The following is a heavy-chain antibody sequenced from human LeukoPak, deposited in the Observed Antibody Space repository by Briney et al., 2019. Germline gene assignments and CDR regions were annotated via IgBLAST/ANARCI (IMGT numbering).Heavy chain of an antibody. CDR3: ARSEHNSGSYYFDY. J-gene: IGHJ4*02. V-gene: IGHV4-31*03. D-gene: IGHD3-10*01. Sequence: PSQTLSLTCTVSGGSISSGGYYWSWIRQHPGKGLEWIGYIYYSGSTYYNPSLKSRVTISMDMSKNQFSLNLNSVTAADTAVYYCARSEHNSGSYYFDYWGQGTLVTVSS. CDR1: GGSISSGGYY. CDR2: IYYSGST.